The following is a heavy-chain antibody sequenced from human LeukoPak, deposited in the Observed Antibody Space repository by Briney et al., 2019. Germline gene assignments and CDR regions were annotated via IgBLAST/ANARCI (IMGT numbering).Heavy chain of an antibody. CDR2: IYISGST. Sequence: SETLSLTCTVSGGSISSGNYYWSWIRQPAGKGLEWIGRIYISGSTNYNPSLKSRVTISVDRSKNQFSLKLSSVTAADTAVYYCARDTFYPSLRRLFDPWGQGTLVTVSS. CDR1: GGSISSGNYY. CDR3: ARDTFYPSLRRLFDP. V-gene: IGHV4-61*02. D-gene: IGHD5/OR15-5a*01. J-gene: IGHJ5*02.